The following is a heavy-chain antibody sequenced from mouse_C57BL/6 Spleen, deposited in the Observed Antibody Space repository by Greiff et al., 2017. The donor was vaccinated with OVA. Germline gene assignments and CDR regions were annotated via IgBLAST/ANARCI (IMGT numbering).Heavy chain of an antibody. CDR3: ARTPTAYYAMDY. CDR2: IDPSDSYT. J-gene: IGHJ4*01. V-gene: IGHV1-50*01. CDR1: GYTFTSYW. Sequence: QVQLQQPGAELVKPGASVKLSCKAFGYTFTSYWMQWVKQRPGQGLEWIGEIDPSDSYTNYNQKVKGKATLTVDTSSSTAYMQLSSLTSEDSAVYYCARTPTAYYAMDYWGQGTSVTVSS. D-gene: IGHD1-2*01.